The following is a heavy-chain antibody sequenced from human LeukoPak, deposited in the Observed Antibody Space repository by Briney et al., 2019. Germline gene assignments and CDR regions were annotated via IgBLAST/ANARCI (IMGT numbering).Heavy chain of an antibody. J-gene: IGHJ4*02. D-gene: IGHD3-22*01. Sequence: PSETLSLTCAVYGGSFSGYYWSWIRQPPGKGLEWIGYIYYSGSTYYNPSLKSRVTISVDTSKNQFSLKLSSVTAADTAVYYCAGAPPDSSGYYYGFDYWGQGTLVTVSS. CDR3: AGAPPDSSGYYYGFDY. V-gene: IGHV4-59*06. CDR2: IYYSGST. CDR1: GGSFSGYY.